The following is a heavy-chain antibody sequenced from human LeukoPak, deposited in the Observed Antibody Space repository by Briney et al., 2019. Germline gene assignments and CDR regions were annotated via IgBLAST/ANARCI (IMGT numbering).Heavy chain of an antibody. CDR1: GGSISSGSYY. Sequence: PSETLSLTCTVSGGSISSGSYYWSWIRQPAGKGLEWIGRIYTSGSTNYNPSLKSRVTISVDTSKNQFSLKLSSVTAADTAVYYCARDALARGLTKPYYYGSGKRGVYNWFDPWGQGTLVTVSS. D-gene: IGHD3-10*01. CDR2: IYTSGST. J-gene: IGHJ5*02. CDR3: ARDALARGLTKPYYYGSGKRGVYNWFDP. V-gene: IGHV4-61*02.